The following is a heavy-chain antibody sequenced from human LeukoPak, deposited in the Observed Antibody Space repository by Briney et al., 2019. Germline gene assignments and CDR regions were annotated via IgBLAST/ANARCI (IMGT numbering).Heavy chain of an antibody. CDR2: VNRDGSET. Sequence: GGSLRLSCAASGFALSSHWVTWVRQVPGRGPEWVANVNRDGSETYYLDSVKGRFTISKDNAKNSLYLQMNSLRAEDTALYHCARNNGMDVWGQGTTVIVSS. CDR3: ARNNGMDV. CDR1: GFALSSHW. V-gene: IGHV3-7*03. J-gene: IGHJ6*02.